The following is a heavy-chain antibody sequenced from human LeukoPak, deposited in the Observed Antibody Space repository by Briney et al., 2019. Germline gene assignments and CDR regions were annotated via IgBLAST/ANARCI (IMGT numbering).Heavy chain of an antibody. CDR2: MNPNSGNT. Sequence: ASVNLSCTSSGYTFTSYDINWVRQATGQGHEWMGWMNPNSGNTGYAQKFQGRVTMTRNTSISTAYMELSSLRSEDTAVYYCARDTGYCSSTSCYRDDYWGQGTLVTVSS. CDR1: GYTFTSYD. CDR3: ARDTGYCSSTSCYRDDY. D-gene: IGHD2-2*02. V-gene: IGHV1-8*01. J-gene: IGHJ4*02.